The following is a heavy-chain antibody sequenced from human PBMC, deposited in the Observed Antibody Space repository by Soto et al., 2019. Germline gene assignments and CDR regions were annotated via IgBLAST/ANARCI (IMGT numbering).Heavy chain of an antibody. CDR3: ARDLPGRGSSYNYYGMDV. V-gene: IGHV1-69*06. Sequence: ASVKVSCKASGGTFSSYAISWVRQATGQGLEWMGGISPIFGTANYAQKSQGRVTITADKSTSTAYMRLSSRRSEDTAVYYCARDLPGRGSSYNYYGMDVWGQGTTVTVSS. D-gene: IGHD6-6*01. CDR2: ISPIFGTA. CDR1: GGTFSSYA. J-gene: IGHJ6*02.